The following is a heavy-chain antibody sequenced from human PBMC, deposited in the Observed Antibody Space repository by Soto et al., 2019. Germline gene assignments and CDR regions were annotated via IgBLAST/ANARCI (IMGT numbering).Heavy chain of an antibody. J-gene: IGHJ4*02. CDR3: ATDLPTAGAGEFDY. V-gene: IGHV3-15*01. D-gene: IGHD6-19*01. CDR1: GFTFTTAW. CDR2: IKTKTEGEAT. Sequence: EGSLRLSCAASGFTFTTAWMIWVRQAPGKGLEWVGHIKTKTEGEATNYATPVKGRFSISRDDSTNTQSLQVDSLKSEDTAVYYCATDLPTAGAGEFDYWGQGTLVTVSS.